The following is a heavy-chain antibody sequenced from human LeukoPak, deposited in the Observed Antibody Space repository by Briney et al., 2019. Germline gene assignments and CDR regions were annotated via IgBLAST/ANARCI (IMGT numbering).Heavy chain of an antibody. Sequence: SVKVSCKASGGTFSSYAISWVRQAPGQGLEWMGRIIPILGIANYAQKFQGRVTITADKFTSTAYMELSSLRSEDTAVYYCARGFGESPFDYWGQGTLVTVSS. V-gene: IGHV1-69*04. CDR2: IIPILGIA. CDR1: GGTFSSYA. CDR3: ARGFGESPFDY. D-gene: IGHD3-10*01. J-gene: IGHJ4*02.